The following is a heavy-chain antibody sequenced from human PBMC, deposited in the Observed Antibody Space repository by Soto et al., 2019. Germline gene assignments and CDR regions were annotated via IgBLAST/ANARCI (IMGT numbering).Heavy chain of an antibody. J-gene: IGHJ6*02. CDR2: INHSGST. CDR1: GGSFSGYY. D-gene: IGHD3-3*01. Sequence: SETLSLTCAVFGGSFSGYYWSWIRQPPGKGLEWIGEINHSGSTNYNPSLKSRVTISVDTSKNQFSLKLSSVTAADTAVYYCARPGKPYYDFWSGYRLPYYYGMDVWGQGTTVTVSS. CDR3: ARPGKPYYDFWSGYRLPYYYGMDV. V-gene: IGHV4-34*01.